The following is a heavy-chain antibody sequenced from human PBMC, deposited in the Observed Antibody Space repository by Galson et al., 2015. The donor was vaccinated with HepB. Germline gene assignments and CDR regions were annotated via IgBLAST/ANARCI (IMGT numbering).Heavy chain of an antibody. CDR1: GYTFTDSY. J-gene: IGHJ5*02. Sequence: SVKVSCKASGYTFTDSYIHWVRQAPGQGLEWMGRINPNTGGTNYAQKFQGRLTMTRDTSRNTAYMELKRLRSDDTAVYYCAKVGRGVAAWEWFKVVNRGGVYLAPGGQGPLVSVYS. V-gene: IGHV1-2*06. CDR2: INPNTGGT. D-gene: IGHD3-3*01. CDR3: AKVGRGVAAWEWFKVVNRGGVYLAP.